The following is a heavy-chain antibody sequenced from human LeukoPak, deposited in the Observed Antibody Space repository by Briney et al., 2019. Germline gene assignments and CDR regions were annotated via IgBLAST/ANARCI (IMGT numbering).Heavy chain of an antibody. Sequence: SETLSLTCTVSGGSISSYYWSWIRQPPGKGLEWIGYIYYSGSTNYNPSLKSRVTISVDTSKNQFSLKLSSVTAADTAVYYCARQKYSSGYPYFDYWGQGTLVTVSS. CDR2: IYYSGST. CDR1: GGSISSYY. J-gene: IGHJ4*02. D-gene: IGHD6-19*01. V-gene: IGHV4-59*08. CDR3: ARQKYSSGYPYFDY.